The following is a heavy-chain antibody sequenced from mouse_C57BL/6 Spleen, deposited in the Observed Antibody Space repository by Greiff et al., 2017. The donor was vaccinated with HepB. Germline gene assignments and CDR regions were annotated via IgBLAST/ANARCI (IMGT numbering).Heavy chain of an antibody. V-gene: IGHV5-16*01. Sequence: EVQVVESEGGLVQPGSSMKLSCTASGFTFSDYYMAWVRQVPEKGLEWVANINYDGSSTYYLDSLKSRFIISRDNAKNILYLQMSSLKSEDTATYYCARENYYDYEGAMDYWGQGTSVTVSS. J-gene: IGHJ4*01. CDR2: INYDGSST. CDR1: GFTFSDYY. CDR3: ARENYYDYEGAMDY. D-gene: IGHD2-4*01.